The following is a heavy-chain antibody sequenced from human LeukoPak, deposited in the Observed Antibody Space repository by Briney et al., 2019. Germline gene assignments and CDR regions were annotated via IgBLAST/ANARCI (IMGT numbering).Heavy chain of an antibody. CDR1: GYTFTCYY. V-gene: IGHV1-2*06. CDR3: ARDPLSRHPL. D-gene: IGHD2/OR15-2a*01. CDR2: INPNSGGT. J-gene: IGHJ4*02. Sequence: ASXKVSCKASGYTFTCYYMHWVRQAPGQGLEWRGRINPNSGGTNYAQKFQGRVTMTRDTSISTAYMELSRLRSDDTAVYYCARDPLSRHPLWGQGTLVTVSS.